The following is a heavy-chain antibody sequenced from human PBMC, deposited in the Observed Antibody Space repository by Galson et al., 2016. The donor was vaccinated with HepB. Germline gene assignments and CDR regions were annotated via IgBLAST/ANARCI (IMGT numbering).Heavy chain of an antibody. CDR2: ISGSSDKI. V-gene: IGHV3-48*04. Sequence: SLRLSCAASGFAFSSHSMSWVRQAPGKGLEWLAYISGSSDKIYYGDSVKGRFTISRDNAKNTMYLQMKSLSAEDTAVYYCARGPYSSNFYVGDYWGQGTLVTVSS. J-gene: IGHJ4*02. D-gene: IGHD6-13*01. CDR3: ARGPYSSNFYVGDY. CDR1: GFAFSSHS.